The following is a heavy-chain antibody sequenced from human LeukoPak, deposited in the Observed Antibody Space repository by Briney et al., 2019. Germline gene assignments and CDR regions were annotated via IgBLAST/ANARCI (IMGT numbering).Heavy chain of an antibody. D-gene: IGHD1-26*01. CDR2: IYYSGST. CDR3: AGGYSGSYLANSNWYFDL. V-gene: IGHV4-59*01. CDR1: GGSISNYY. Sequence: KSSETLSLTCTASGGSISNYYWSWIRQPPGKGLEWIGYIYYSGSTNYNPSLKSRVTISVDTSKNQFSLKLRSVTAADTAVYYCAGGYSGSYLANSNWYFDLWGRGTLVTVSS. J-gene: IGHJ2*01.